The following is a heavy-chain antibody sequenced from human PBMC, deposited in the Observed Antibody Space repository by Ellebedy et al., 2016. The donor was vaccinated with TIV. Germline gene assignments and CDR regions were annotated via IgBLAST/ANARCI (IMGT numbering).Heavy chain of an antibody. CDR3: ATSGDPDEFFFDY. D-gene: IGHD1-26*01. V-gene: IGHV3-49*03. CDR2: IRSRPYGATT. Sequence: GESLKISCIGSGFDFDEYGLSWFRQAPGKGPEWVGFIRSRPYGATTEYAAFVKGRFTISRDTSKRTAFLQMNSLRTDDTAVHYCATSGDPDEFFFDYWGQGTLVTVSS. J-gene: IGHJ4*02. CDR1: GFDFDEYG.